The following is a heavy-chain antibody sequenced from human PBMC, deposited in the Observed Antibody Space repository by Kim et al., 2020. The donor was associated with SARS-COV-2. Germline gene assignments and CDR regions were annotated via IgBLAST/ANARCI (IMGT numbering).Heavy chain of an antibody. V-gene: IGHV4-31*03. CDR1: GGSISSGGYY. CDR3: ARVPSEDGYFDY. Sequence: SETLSLTCTVSGGSISSGGYYWSWIRQHPGKGLEWIGYIYYSGSTYYNPSLKSRVTISVDTSKNQFSLKLSSVTAADTAVYYCARVPSEDGYFDYWGQGTLVTVSS. CDR2: IYYSGST. J-gene: IGHJ4*02. D-gene: IGHD2-15*01.